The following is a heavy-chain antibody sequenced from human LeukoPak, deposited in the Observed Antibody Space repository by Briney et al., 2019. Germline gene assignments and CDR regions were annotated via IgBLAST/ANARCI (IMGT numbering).Heavy chain of an antibody. CDR2: ISYDGSNK. CDR1: GFTFSSYA. Sequence: GRSLRLSCAASGFTFSSYAMHWVRQAPGKGLEWVAVISYDGSNKYYADSVKGRFTISRDNSKNTLYLQMNSLRAEDTAVYYCANPVAGTVVGFDYWGQGTLVTVSS. J-gene: IGHJ4*02. D-gene: IGHD6-19*01. CDR3: ANPVAGTVVGFDY. V-gene: IGHV3-30-3*01.